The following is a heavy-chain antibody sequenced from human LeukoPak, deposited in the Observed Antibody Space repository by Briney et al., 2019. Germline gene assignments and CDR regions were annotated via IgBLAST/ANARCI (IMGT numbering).Heavy chain of an antibody. D-gene: IGHD6-6*01. CDR1: GGSISSYD. J-gene: IGHJ6*03. Sequence: NPAETLSLPCTVSGGSISSYDWTWIRQPPGKGLEWIGYIDYSGSANYNPSLKRRVTISIDTSKNQFSLKLNSVTAADTAVYYCARDLVGYYHYYMDVWGKGTTVTVSS. CDR3: ARDLVGYYHYYMDV. CDR2: IDYSGSA. V-gene: IGHV4-59*01.